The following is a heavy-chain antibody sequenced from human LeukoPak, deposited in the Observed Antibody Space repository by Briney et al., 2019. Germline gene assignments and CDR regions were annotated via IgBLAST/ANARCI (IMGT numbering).Heavy chain of an antibody. J-gene: IGHJ4*02. V-gene: IGHV3-7*01. Sequence: QSGGSLRLSCAASGFTFSSYWMSWVRQAPGKGLEWVANIKQDGSEKYYVDSVKGRFTISRDNAKNSLYLQMNSLRAEDTAVYYCARTYYDILTGYNPYFDYWGQGILVTVSS. CDR3: ARTYYDILTGYNPYFDY. CDR2: IKQDGSEK. D-gene: IGHD3-9*01. CDR1: GFTFSSYW.